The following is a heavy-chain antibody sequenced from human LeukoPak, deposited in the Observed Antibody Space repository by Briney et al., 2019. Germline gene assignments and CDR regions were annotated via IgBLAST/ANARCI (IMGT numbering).Heavy chain of an antibody. V-gene: IGHV4-59*01. CDR2: IYYSGST. D-gene: IGHD3-22*01. CDR3: ARPTDYYDSSGYPKHDAFDI. Sequence: SETLSLTCTVSGGSISSYYWSWIRQPPGKGLEWIGYIYYSGSTNYNPSLKSRVTISVDTSKNQFSLKLSSVTAADTAVYYCARPTDYYDSSGYPKHDAFDILGQGTMVTVSS. J-gene: IGHJ3*02. CDR1: GGSISSYY.